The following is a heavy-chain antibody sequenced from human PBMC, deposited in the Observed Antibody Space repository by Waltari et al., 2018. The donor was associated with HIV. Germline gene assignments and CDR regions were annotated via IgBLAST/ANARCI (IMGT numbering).Heavy chain of an antibody. Sequence: QVQLVQSGAEVKKPGASVKVSCQASGYTFTSYGLRWVRQAPGQGLEWMGWISTHNGNTNYAQKFQGRVTMTTDTSTSTAYMELRSLRSDDTAVYYCARGELWFGESPLSNWGQGTLVTVSS. D-gene: IGHD3-10*01. V-gene: IGHV1-18*01. CDR2: ISTHNGNT. CDR3: ARGELWFGESPLSN. J-gene: IGHJ4*02. CDR1: GYTFTSYG.